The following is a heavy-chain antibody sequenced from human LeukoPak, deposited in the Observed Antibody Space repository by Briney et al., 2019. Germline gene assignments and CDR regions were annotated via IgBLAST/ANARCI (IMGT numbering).Heavy chain of an antibody. D-gene: IGHD6-19*01. CDR2: INPNSGGT. CDR3: ARGGGIAVAGTGFSY. Sequence: ASVKVSCKASGYTFTGYYMHWVRQASGQGLEWMGWINPNSGGTNYAQKIQGWVTMTRDTSISTAYMELSRLRSDDTAVYYCARGGGIAVAGTGFSYWGQGTLVTVSS. CDR1: GYTFTGYY. V-gene: IGHV1-2*04. J-gene: IGHJ4*02.